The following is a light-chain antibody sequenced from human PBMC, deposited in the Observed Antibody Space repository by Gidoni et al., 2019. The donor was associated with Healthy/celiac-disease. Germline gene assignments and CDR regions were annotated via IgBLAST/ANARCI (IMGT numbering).Light chain of an antibody. CDR1: QSVRISY. J-gene: IGKJ3*01. CDR2: GAS. CDR3: QQYGSSRGFT. V-gene: IGKV3-20*01. Sequence: VFTPSPGTLSLSPGERATLSCRASQSVRISYLAWYQQKPGQAPRLLIYGASSRATGTPDRFSGSGSGTDFTLTISRLEPEDFAVYYCQQYGSSRGFTFGPGTKVDIK.